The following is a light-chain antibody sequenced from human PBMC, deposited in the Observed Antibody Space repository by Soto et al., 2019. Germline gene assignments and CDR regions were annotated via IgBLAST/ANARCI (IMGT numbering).Light chain of an antibody. Sequence: QSALTQPASVSGSPGQSITISCTGTSSDIGSYNLVSWYQQHPGKAPKVMIYEGSKRPSGFSNRFSGSKSGNTASLTISGLQAEDEADYYCCSYAGSSSLVVFGGGTKLTVL. CDR3: CSYAGSSSLVV. CDR2: EGS. V-gene: IGLV2-23*03. J-gene: IGLJ2*01. CDR1: SSDIGSYNL.